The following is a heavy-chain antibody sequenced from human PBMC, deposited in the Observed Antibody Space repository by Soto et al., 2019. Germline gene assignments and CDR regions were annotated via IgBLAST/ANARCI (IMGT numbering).Heavy chain of an antibody. J-gene: IGHJ6*02. CDR2: INLDGSEK. Sequence: EVQLVECGGSLVQPGGSLRLSYAASEFSFRTYWLSWVSQVPEKGMEWVANINLDGSEKNYVDSVKGRFTISRDNARNSLYLQMCSLRAEDTALYYSARDGRTSWYSYDYHGMDVWCQGTTVTVSS. D-gene: IGHD5-18*01. CDR3: ARDGRTSWYSYDYHGMDV. CDR1: EFSFRTYW. V-gene: IGHV3-7*03.